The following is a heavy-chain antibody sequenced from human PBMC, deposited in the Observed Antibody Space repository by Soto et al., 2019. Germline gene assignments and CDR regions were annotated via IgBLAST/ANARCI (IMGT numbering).Heavy chain of an antibody. CDR1: GGTFSSYA. D-gene: IGHD6-6*01. J-gene: IGHJ6*02. Sequence: QVQLVQSGAEVKKPGSSVKVSCKASGGTFSSYAISWVRQAPGQGLEWMGGIIPIFGTANYAQKFQGRVTITADESTSTAYMDLRSLRSEDTAVYYCAREPDSSSWDYYYGMDVWGQGTTVTVSS. CDR2: IIPIFGTA. V-gene: IGHV1-69*12. CDR3: AREPDSSSWDYYYGMDV.